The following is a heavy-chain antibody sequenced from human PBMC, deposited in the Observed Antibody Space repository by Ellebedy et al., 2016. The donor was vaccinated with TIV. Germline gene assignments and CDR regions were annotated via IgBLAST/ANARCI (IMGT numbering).Heavy chain of an antibody. CDR2: ISAYNGNT. CDR3: ASHAYDDYFDY. J-gene: IGHJ4*02. CDR1: SYTLTSYG. Sequence: AASVKVSCKASSYTLTSYGITWVRQAPGQGLEWMGWISAYNGNTNYAQKLQGRVTITTDTSTSTAYMELRGLRSDDTAVYYCASHAYDDYFDYWGQGTLVTVSS. V-gene: IGHV1-18*01. D-gene: IGHD5-12*01.